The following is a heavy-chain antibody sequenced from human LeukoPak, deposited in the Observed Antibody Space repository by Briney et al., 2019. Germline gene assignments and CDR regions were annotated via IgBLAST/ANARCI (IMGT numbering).Heavy chain of an antibody. J-gene: IGHJ3*02. V-gene: IGHV1-18*01. CDR1: GYTFTSYG. D-gene: IGHD3-10*01. CDR2: ISAYNGNT. CDR3: ARELRPRAWFGEPTHAFDI. Sequence: ASVKVSCKASGYTFTSYGISWVRQAPGQGLEWMGWISAYNGNTNYAQKLQGRVTMTTDTSTSTAYMELRSLRSDDTAVYYCARELRPRAWFGEPTHAFDIWGQGTMVTVSS.